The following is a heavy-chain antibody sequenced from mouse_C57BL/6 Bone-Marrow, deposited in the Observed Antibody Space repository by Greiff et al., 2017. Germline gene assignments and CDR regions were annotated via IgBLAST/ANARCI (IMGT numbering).Heavy chain of an antibody. CDR2: IDPSDSYT. V-gene: IGHV1-50*01. CDR1: GYTFTSYW. Sequence: QVQLQQPGAELVKPGASVKLSCKASGYTFTSYWMQWVKQRPGQGLEWIGEIDPSDSYTNSNQKFKGKATLTVDTSSSTAYMQLSSLTSEDSAVYYCARDGLRFDYWGQGTTLTVSS. J-gene: IGHJ2*01. CDR3: ARDGLRFDY. D-gene: IGHD2-2*01.